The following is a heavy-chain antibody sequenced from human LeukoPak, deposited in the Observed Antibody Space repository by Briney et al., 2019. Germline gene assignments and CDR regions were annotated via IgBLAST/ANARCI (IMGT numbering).Heavy chain of an antibody. CDR1: GGTFSSYA. Sequence: GASVKVSCKASGGTFSSYAISWVRQAPGQGLEWMGGIIPIFGTANYAQKFQGRVAITADESTSTAYMELSSLRSEDTAVYYCASLFGEGPTTDYWGQGTLVTVSS. V-gene: IGHV1-69*13. J-gene: IGHJ4*02. D-gene: IGHD3-10*02. CDR3: ASLFGEGPTTDY. CDR2: IIPIFGTA.